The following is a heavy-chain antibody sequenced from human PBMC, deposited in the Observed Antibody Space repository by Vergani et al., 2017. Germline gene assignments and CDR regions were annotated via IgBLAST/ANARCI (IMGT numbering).Heavy chain of an antibody. Sequence: QVQLQESGPGLVKPSQTLSLTCTVSGGSISSGGYYWSWIRQHPGKGLEWIGYIYYSGSTYYNPSLKSRVTISVDTSKNQFSLKLSSVTAADTAVYYCAVVPANNWTYVVFNRYFDYWGQGTLVTVSS. D-gene: IGHD1-7*01. V-gene: IGHV4-31*03. CDR3: AVVPANNWTYVVFNRYFDY. J-gene: IGHJ4*02. CDR2: IYYSGST. CDR1: GGSISSGGYY.